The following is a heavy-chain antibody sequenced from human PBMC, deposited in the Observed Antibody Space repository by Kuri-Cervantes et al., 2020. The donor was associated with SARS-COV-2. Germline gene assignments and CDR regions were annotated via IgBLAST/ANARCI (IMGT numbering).Heavy chain of an antibody. V-gene: IGHV4-30-4*08. CDR2: IYYSGST. J-gene: IGHJ4*02. D-gene: IGHD6-6*01. Sequence: LRLSCSVSGGSISSGDFSWSWIRQPPGKGLEWIGYIYYSGSTYYNPSLKSRVTISVDTSKNQFSLKLSSVTAADTAVYYCARRESSRAFDYWGQGTLVTVSS. CDR3: ARRESSRAFDY. CDR1: GGSISSGDFS.